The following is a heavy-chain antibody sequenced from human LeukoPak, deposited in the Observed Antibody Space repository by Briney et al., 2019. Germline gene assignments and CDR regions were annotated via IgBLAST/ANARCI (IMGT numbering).Heavy chain of an antibody. CDR3: ARKYSSSWYADY. Sequence: GGSLRLSCAASGFTVSSNYMSWVRQAPGKGLEWVSVIYSDGRIYYADSVKGRFTISRDNSKNTLYLQMNSLRAEDTAVYYCARKYSSSWYADYWGQGTLVTVSS. V-gene: IGHV3-53*01. CDR2: IYSDGRI. J-gene: IGHJ4*02. CDR1: GFTVSSNY. D-gene: IGHD6-13*01.